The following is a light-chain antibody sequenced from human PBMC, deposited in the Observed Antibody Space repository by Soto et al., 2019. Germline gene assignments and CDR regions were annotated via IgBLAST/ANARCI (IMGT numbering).Light chain of an antibody. CDR1: QRVSSN. Sequence: EIVMTQSPATLSVSPGERATLSCRASQRVSSNLAWYQQKPGQAPRLLIYGASTRATGIPARFSGSGSGTEFTITISILQSEDFAVYYCQQYNNWPWTFGQGTKVEIK. CDR2: GAS. J-gene: IGKJ1*01. V-gene: IGKV3-15*01. CDR3: QQYNNWPWT.